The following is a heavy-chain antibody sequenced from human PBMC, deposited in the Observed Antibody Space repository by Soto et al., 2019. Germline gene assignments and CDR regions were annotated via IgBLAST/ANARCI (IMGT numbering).Heavy chain of an antibody. CDR2: INAYYGNT. Sequence: ASVKVSCKASGYTFYSHSISWVRQAPGQGLEWMGRINAYYGNTQYAQKFRGRVTMTTDTSTTTVYMELTNLRSDDTAVYYCARCIQGDYYYGMDVWGQGTTVTVSS. V-gene: IGHV1-18*01. D-gene: IGHD5-18*01. CDR1: GYTFYSHS. CDR3: ARCIQGDYYYGMDV. J-gene: IGHJ6*02.